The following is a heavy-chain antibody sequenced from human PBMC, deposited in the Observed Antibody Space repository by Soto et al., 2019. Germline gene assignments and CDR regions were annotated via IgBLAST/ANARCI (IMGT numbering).Heavy chain of an antibody. CDR2: ISAYNGNT. J-gene: IGHJ4*02. V-gene: IGHV1-18*01. Sequence: ASVKVSSKASGYTFTSYGISWVRQAPGQGLEWMGWISAYNGNTNYAQKLQGRVTMTTDTSTSTAYMELRSLRSDDTAVYYCARSRLSWWTFDYWGQGTLVTVSS. CDR3: ARSRLSWWTFDY. D-gene: IGHD2-15*01. CDR1: GYTFTSYG.